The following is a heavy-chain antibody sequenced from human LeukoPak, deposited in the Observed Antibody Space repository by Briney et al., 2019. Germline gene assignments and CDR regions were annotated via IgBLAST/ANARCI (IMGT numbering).Heavy chain of an antibody. V-gene: IGHV4-31*03. J-gene: IGHJ4*02. D-gene: IGHD3-22*01. CDR2: IYYSGST. CDR3: ATYDSSGKFDY. CDR1: GGSISSGGYY. Sequence: SETLSLTCTVSGGSISSGGYYWSWIRQHPGKGLEWIGYIYYSGSTYYNPSLKSRVTISVDTSKNHFSLRLSSVTAADTAVYYCATYDSSGKFDYWGQGTLVTVSS.